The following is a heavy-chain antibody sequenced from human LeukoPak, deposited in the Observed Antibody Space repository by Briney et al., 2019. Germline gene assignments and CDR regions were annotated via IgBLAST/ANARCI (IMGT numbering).Heavy chain of an antibody. Sequence: PSETLSLTCTVSGGSISSYYWSWIRQPPGKGLEWIGYIYYSGSTNYSPSLKSRLTISVDTSKNQFSLKLSSVTAADTVVYYCARTYGSSGLGYFDLWGRGTLVTVSS. D-gene: IGHD6-13*01. J-gene: IGHJ2*01. CDR2: IYYSGST. CDR1: GGSISSYY. CDR3: ARTYGSSGLGYFDL. V-gene: IGHV4-59*01.